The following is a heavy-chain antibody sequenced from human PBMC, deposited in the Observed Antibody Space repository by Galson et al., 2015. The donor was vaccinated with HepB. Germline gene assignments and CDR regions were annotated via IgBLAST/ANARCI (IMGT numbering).Heavy chain of an antibody. V-gene: IGHV6-1*01. CDR3: VRGGGTFDV. D-gene: IGHD1-14*01. CDR1: GDSVSSNSAA. Sequence: CAISGDSVSSNSAAWNWIRQSPSRGLEWLGRTFYRSNWYNEYAVSVKSRITINPDTSKNQLSLQLTSVTPEDTAVYYCVRGGGTFDVWGQGTLVTVSS. CDR2: TFYRSNWYN. J-gene: IGHJ5*02.